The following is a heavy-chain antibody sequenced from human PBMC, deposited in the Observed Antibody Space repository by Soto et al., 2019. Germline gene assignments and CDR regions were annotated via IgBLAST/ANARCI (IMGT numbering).Heavy chain of an antibody. V-gene: IGHV3-33*01. CDR3: ARAGPYCGSDCYPWAFDI. Sequence: QVQLVESGGGVVQPGTSLRLSCAASGFTFSTYGMHWVRQTPGKGLEWVAIIWYEGLNIYYADSVKGRFTISRDESKNTVYLEMNRLRPGDTAVYYCARAGPYCGSDCYPWAFDIWGHGTVVTVSS. CDR1: GFTFSTYG. J-gene: IGHJ3*02. CDR2: IWYEGLNI. D-gene: IGHD2-21*02.